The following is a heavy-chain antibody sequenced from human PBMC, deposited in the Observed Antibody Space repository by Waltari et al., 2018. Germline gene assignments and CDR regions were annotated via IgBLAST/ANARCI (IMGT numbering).Heavy chain of an antibody. Sequence: EFQLVESGGGLVQPGGSLRCACAASGFTFSSSWMRWVRQAPGKGLVGVSRINSYGSSTTYADSVKGRFTISRDNAKNTLYLQMNSLRAEDTAVYYCANYGSGSYGMDVWGQGTTVTVSS. CDR1: GFTFSSSW. CDR3: ANYGSGSYGMDV. D-gene: IGHD3-10*01. J-gene: IGHJ6*02. CDR2: INSYGSST. V-gene: IGHV3-74*01.